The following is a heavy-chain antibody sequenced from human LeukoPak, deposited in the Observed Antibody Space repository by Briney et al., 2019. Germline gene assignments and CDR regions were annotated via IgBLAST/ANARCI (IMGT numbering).Heavy chain of an antibody. Sequence: PGRSLRLSCAASGFTFSSYAMHWVRQAPGKGLEWVSAISGSGGSTYYADSVKGRFTISRDNSKNTLYLQMNSLRVEDTAIYYCAKDGDSGGYYVLYYFNYWGQGTLITVSS. CDR3: AKDGDSGGYYVLYYFNY. CDR1: GFTFSSYA. D-gene: IGHD3-22*01. V-gene: IGHV3-23*01. CDR2: ISGSGGST. J-gene: IGHJ4*02.